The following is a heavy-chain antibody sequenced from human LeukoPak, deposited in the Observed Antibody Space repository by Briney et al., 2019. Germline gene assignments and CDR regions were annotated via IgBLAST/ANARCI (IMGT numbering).Heavy chain of an antibody. J-gene: IGHJ4*02. Sequence: PSETLSLTCTVSGGSISSSSYYWGRIRQPPGKGLEWIGSIYYSGSTYYNPSLKSRVTISVDTSKNQFSLKLSSVTAADTAVYYCARGRYYYDSSGYYLFDYWGQGTLVTVSS. CDR1: GGSISSSSYY. D-gene: IGHD3-22*01. V-gene: IGHV4-39*07. CDR2: IYYSGST. CDR3: ARGRYYYDSSGYYLFDY.